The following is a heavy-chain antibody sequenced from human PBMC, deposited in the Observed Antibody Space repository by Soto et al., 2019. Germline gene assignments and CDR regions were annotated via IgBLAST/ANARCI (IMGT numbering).Heavy chain of an antibody. CDR2: IKQDGSEK. CDR1: VFTFSSYG. Sequence: GGSLRLCCAASVFTFSSYGMSWVRQAPGKGLEWVANIKQDGSEKYYADSVKGRFTLSRDTSKNTLSLQMDSLRAEDTAVYYCVRPLPSGRNYGMDVWGQGTTVTVS. V-gene: IGHV3-7*03. J-gene: IGHJ6*02. D-gene: IGHD3-10*01. CDR3: VRPLPSGRNYGMDV.